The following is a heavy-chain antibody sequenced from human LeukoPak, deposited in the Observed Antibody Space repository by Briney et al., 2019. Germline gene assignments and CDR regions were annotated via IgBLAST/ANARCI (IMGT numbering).Heavy chain of an antibody. V-gene: IGHV3-23*01. CDR1: GFTFSSYG. CDR3: ARDGAYGSGSYNNYYYYYMDV. D-gene: IGHD3-10*01. CDR2: ISGSGGST. J-gene: IGHJ6*03. Sequence: PGGSLRLSCAASGFTFSSYGMSWVRQAPGKGLEWASAISGSGGSTYYADSVKGRFTISRDNSKNTLYLQMNSLRAEDTAVYYCARDGAYGSGSYNNYYYYYMDVWGKGTTVTVSS.